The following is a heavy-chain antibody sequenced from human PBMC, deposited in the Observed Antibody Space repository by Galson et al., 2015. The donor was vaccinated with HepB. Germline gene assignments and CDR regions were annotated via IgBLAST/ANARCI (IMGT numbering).Heavy chain of an antibody. Sequence: SLRLSCAASGFTFSSYAMHWVRQAPGKGLEWVAVISYDGSNKYYADSVKGRFTISRDNSKNTLYLQMNSLRAEDTAVYYCARPFYDSSGIAYFQHWGQGTLVTVSS. CDR3: ARPFYDSSGIAYFQH. J-gene: IGHJ1*01. D-gene: IGHD3-22*01. V-gene: IGHV3-30-3*01. CDR2: ISYDGSNK. CDR1: GFTFSSYA.